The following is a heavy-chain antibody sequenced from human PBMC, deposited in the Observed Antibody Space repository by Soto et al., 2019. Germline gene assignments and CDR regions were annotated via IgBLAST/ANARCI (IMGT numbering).Heavy chain of an antibody. V-gene: IGHV4-59*08. D-gene: IGHD2-2*01. CDR1: GGSISTYY. CDR2: IYYSGST. CDR3: ARQYCSDSNCYGPFDD. J-gene: IGHJ4*02. Sequence: SETLSLTCTVSGGSISTYYWSWIRQPPGKGLEWIACIYYSGSTNYNPSLKSRVAISIDTSKNQFSLNLTSVTAADTAVYYCARQYCSDSNCYGPFDDCSQGTMVIVSS.